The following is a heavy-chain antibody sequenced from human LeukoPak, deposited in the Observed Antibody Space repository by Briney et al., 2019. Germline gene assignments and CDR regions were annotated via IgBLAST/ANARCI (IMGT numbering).Heavy chain of an antibody. CDR2: INPNSGGT. V-gene: IGHV1-2*02. Sequence: GASVKVSCKASGYTFTGYYMHWVRQAPGQGLKWMGWINPNSGGTNYAQKFQGRVTMTRDTSISTAYMELSRLRSDDTAVYYCARDIGRGDSTTKRDYWGQGTLVTVSS. J-gene: IGHJ4*02. D-gene: IGHD6-13*01. CDR3: ARDIGRGDSTTKRDY. CDR1: GYTFTGYY.